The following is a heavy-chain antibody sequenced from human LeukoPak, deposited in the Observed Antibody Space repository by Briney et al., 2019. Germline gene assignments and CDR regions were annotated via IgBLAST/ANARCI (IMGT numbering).Heavy chain of an antibody. CDR2: ISAYNGNT. CDR3: ARESRARGREFDY. V-gene: IGHV1-18*01. CDR1: GYTFITYG. Sequence: ASVKVSCKASGYTFITYGISWVRQAPGQGLEWMGWISAYNGNTNYAQKFQGRDTMTTDTSTSTAYMELRSLRSDDTAVYYCARESRARGREFDYWGQGTLVTVSS. J-gene: IGHJ4*02. D-gene: IGHD3-16*01.